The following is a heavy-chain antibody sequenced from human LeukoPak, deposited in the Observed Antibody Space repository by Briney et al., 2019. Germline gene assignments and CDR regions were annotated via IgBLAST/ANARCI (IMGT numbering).Heavy chain of an antibody. D-gene: IGHD5-12*01. CDR1: GFTFEDYA. CDR3: ARGVATKSDAFDI. V-gene: IGHV3-9*01. CDR2: IKWDGADV. Sequence: GGSLRLSCATSGFTFEDYAMHWVRQAPGKGLEWVSGIKWDGADVAYADSVQGRFTISRDNAKNSLYLQMNNLRVEDTASYYCARGVATKSDAFDIWGQGTMVTVSS. J-gene: IGHJ3*02.